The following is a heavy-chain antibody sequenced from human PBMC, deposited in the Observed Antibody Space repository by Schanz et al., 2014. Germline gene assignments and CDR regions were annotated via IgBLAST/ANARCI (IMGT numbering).Heavy chain of an antibody. CDR2: INGYNGHT. J-gene: IGHJ6*02. CDR1: GYTFSSYG. V-gene: IGHV1-18*01. Sequence: QGQLVQSGAEVKKPGASVKVSCKASGYTFSSYGITWVRQAPGQGLEWMGWINGYNGHTLYEQKFQGRVTMTTDTSTGTAYMELRSLRADDTTVCYCATDGGEVVRGVIEVFNHYYYGMDVWGQGTTVTVSS. CDR3: ATDGGEVVRGVIEVFNHYYYGMDV. D-gene: IGHD3-10*01.